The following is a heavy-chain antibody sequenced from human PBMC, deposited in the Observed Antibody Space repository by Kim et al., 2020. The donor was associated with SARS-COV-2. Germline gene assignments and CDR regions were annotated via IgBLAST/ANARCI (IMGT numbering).Heavy chain of an antibody. V-gene: IGHV1-8*01. CDR3: ARGNGHRLVVIIQTSKRYGMDV. D-gene: IGHD3-22*01. CDR2: MNPNSGNT. Sequence: ASVKVSCKASGYTFTSYDINWVRQATGQGLEWMGWMNPNSGNTGYAQKFQGRVTMTRNTSISTAYMELSSLRSEDTAVYYCARGNGHRLVVIIQTSKRYGMDVWGQGTTVTVSS. CDR1: GYTFTSYD. J-gene: IGHJ6*02.